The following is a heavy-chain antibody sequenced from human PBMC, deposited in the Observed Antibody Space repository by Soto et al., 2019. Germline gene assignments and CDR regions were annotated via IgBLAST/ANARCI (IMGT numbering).Heavy chain of an antibody. V-gene: IGHV4-59*08. J-gene: IGHJ5*02. Sequence: PSETLSLTCTVSGGSISSYYWSWIRQPPGKGLEWIGYIYYSGSTNYNPSLKSRVTISVDTSKNQFSLKLSSVTAADTAVYYCARLGLPAWDWFDPWGQGTLVTVSS. CDR2: IYYSGST. CDR3: ARLGLPAWDWFDP. CDR1: GGSISSYY. D-gene: IGHD1-26*01.